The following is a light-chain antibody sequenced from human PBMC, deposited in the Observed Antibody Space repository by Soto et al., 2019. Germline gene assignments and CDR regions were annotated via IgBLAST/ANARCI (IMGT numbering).Light chain of an antibody. CDR2: DVN. CDR1: SSDVGGSNY. J-gene: IGLJ2*01. CDR3: SSYSSTSTVV. Sequence: QSALTQPASVSGSPGQSITISCTGTSSDVGGSNYVSWYQQHPGKAPKLMLYDVNNRPSGVSNRFSGSQSGNTASLTISGLQAEDESDYYCSSYSSTSTVVFGGGTQLTVL. V-gene: IGLV2-14*03.